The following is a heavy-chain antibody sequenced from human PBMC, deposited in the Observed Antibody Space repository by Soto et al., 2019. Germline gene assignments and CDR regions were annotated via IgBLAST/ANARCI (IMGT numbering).Heavy chain of an antibody. CDR1: GYKFIDYW. CDR2: IYPGDFDR. CDR3: ARSYGGEYYDSRSYYYAY. Sequence: GESLKISCKGSGYKFIDYWIGWVRQVPGKGLEWMGGIYPGDFDRKYSPSFQGQVTISADKSITTAYLQWSSLKASDTAIYYCARSYGGEYYDSRSYYYAYWGQGTLVTVSS. V-gene: IGHV5-51*01. D-gene: IGHD3-22*01. J-gene: IGHJ4*02.